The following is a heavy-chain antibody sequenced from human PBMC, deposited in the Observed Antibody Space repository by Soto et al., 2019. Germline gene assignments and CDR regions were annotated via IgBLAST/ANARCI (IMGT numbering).Heavy chain of an antibody. V-gene: IGHV4-30-4*01. J-gene: IGHJ5*01. D-gene: IGHD7-27*01. CDR2: IYKSATT. CDR1: GDSISNLDYS. Sequence: SETLSLTCSVSGDSISNLDYSWAWIRQPPGQALEYIGYIYKSATTYYNPSFESRVAISVDTSKSQFSLNVTSVTAADTAVYFCARGRYCLTGRCFPNWFDSWGQGALVTVSS. CDR3: ARGRYCLTGRCFPNWFDS.